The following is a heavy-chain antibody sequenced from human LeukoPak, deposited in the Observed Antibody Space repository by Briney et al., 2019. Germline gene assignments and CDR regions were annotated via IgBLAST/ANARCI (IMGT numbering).Heavy chain of an antibody. Sequence: SETLSLTCTVSGYSISSGYYWGWIRQPPGKGLEWIGSIYHSGSTYYNPSLKSRVTISVDTSKNQFSLKLSSVTAADTAVYYCARDCSSTSCLIGPDQLYYYGMDVWGQGATVTVSS. CDR2: IYHSGST. J-gene: IGHJ6*02. D-gene: IGHD2-2*01. CDR1: GYSISSGYY. CDR3: ARDCSSTSCLIGPDQLYYYGMDV. V-gene: IGHV4-38-2*02.